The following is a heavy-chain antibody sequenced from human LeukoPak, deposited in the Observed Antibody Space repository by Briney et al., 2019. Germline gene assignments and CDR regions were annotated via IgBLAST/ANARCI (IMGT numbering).Heavy chain of an antibody. CDR1: NYSISNSLY. J-gene: IGHJ6*03. CDR3: ARGTYGYYMDV. CDR2: IYRSGST. V-gene: IGHV4-38-2*02. Sequence: SETLSLTCSGSNYSISNSLYWAWPRQPPGKGLEWIGSIYRSGSTFYNPSLKSRVTISLDTSKNQFSPKLSSVTAADTAVYFCARGTYGYYMDVWGKGTTVTVSS. D-gene: IGHD4-17*01.